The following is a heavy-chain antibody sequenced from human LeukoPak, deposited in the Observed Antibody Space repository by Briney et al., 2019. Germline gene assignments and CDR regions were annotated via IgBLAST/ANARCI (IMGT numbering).Heavy chain of an antibody. CDR3: AKDLYCSSTSCYLNWFDP. J-gene: IGHJ5*02. V-gene: IGHV3-74*01. CDR1: GFTFSSYW. CDR2: INSDGSST. Sequence: GGSLRLSCAASGFTFSSYWMHWVRQAPGKGLVWVSRINSDGSSTSYADSVKGRFTISRDNSKNTLYLQMNSLRAEDTAVYYCAKDLYCSSTSCYLNWFDPWGQGTLVTVSS. D-gene: IGHD2-2*01.